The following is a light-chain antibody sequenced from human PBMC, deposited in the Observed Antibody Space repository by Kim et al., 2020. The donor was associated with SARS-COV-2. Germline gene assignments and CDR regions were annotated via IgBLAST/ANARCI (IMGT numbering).Light chain of an antibody. CDR1: KLGDKY. CDR3: QAWDSNTDVV. V-gene: IGLV3-1*01. J-gene: IGLJ2*01. CDR2: QDN. Sequence: VSPGQTASITCSGDKLGDKYACWYQQTPGQSPMLVIYQDNKRPSGIPERFSGSNSGNTATLTISGTQAMDEADYYCQAWDSNTDVVFGGGTQLTVL.